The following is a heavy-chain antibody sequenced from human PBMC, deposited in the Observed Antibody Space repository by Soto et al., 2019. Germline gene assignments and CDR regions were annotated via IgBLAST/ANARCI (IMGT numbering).Heavy chain of an antibody. D-gene: IGHD2-21*01. V-gene: IGHV4-34*01. CDR1: GGCFSSYY. Sequence: PSETLSLTCAVYGGCFSSYYWSWIRQPPGKGLEWIGEINHSGSTNYNPSLKCRVTISVDTSKNKFSLKLSSVTAADTAVYYCARGLAIDYWGQGTLVTVSS. J-gene: IGHJ4*02. CDR2: INHSGST. CDR3: ARGLAIDY.